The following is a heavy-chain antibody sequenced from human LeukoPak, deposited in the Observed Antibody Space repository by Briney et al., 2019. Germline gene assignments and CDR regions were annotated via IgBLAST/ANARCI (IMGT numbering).Heavy chain of an antibody. D-gene: IGHD3-9*01. CDR3: ARSLRGTGYYYDY. J-gene: IGHJ4*02. CDR2: IGTAGDT. V-gene: IGHV3-13*04. CDR1: GFTFSSYD. Sequence: GGSLRLSCAASGFTFSSYDMHWVRQATGKRLEWVSVIGTAGDTYYPGAVKGRFTISRENAKNSLYLQMNSLRAGDTAVYYCARSLRGTGYYYDYWGQGTLVTVSS.